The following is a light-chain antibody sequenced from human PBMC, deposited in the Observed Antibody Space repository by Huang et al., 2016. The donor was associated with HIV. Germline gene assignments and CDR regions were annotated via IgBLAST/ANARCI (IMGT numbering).Light chain of an antibody. CDR2: GAS. Sequence: EIVLTQSPATLSVSPGERATLSCRASQRISTYLAWYQHKPAQPPRLLIYGASTRASVIPARFSGSGSGTECTLTISSLQSEDFAVYYCQQYNNWPPEVTFGPGTKVDIK. J-gene: IGKJ3*01. CDR3: QQYNNWPPEVT. V-gene: IGKV3-15*01. CDR1: QRISTY.